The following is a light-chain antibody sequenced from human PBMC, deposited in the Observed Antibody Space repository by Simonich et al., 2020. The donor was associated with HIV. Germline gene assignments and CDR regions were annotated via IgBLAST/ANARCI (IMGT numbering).Light chain of an antibody. CDR2: DVS. Sequence: QSALTQPASVSGSPGQSITISCTGTSSDVGSYNLVSWYQQHPGKAPKLMIYDVSKRPSGVSNRFSGSKSGNTASLTISGLQAEDEADYYCSSYAGSNNWVFGGGTKLTVL. CDR3: SSYAGSNNWV. CDR1: SSDVGSYNL. J-gene: IGLJ3*02. V-gene: IGLV2-14*02.